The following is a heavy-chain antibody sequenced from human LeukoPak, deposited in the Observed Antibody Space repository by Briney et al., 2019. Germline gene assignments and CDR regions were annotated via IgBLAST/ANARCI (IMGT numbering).Heavy chain of an antibody. V-gene: IGHV1-69*05. J-gene: IGHJ6*03. D-gene: IGHD3-10*01. Sequence: SVKVSCKASGGTFSSYAISWVRQAPGQGLEWMGGIIPIFGTANYAQKFQGRVTITTDESTSTAYMELSSLRSEDTAGYYCARRKVTMVRGTRYYYMDVWGKGTTVTVSS. CDR1: GGTFSSYA. CDR2: IIPIFGTA. CDR3: ARRKVTMVRGTRYYYMDV.